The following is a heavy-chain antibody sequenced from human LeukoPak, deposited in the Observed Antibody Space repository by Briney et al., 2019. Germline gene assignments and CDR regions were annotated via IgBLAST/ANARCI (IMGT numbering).Heavy chain of an antibody. V-gene: IGHV4-34*01. CDR2: INHSGST. CDR1: GGSFSGYY. J-gene: IGHJ4*02. CDR3: ARGRRANTR. Sequence: SETLSLTCAVYGGSFSGYYWSWIRQPPGKGLEWIGEINHSGSTNYNPSLKSRVTISVDTSKNQFSLKLSSVTAADTVVYYCARGRRANTRWGQGTLVTVSS.